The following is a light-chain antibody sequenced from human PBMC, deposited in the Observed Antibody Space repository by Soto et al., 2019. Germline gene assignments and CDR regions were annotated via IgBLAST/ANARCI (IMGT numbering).Light chain of an antibody. Sequence: SVLTQPASVSGSPGQSITISCTGTSSDIGFYNYVSWYQQSPGKAPKLLIYGVTNRPSGISYRFSGSKSGSTASLTIYGLRDEDEADYYCSSYSTSFFYVFGTGTKVTVL. CDR1: SSDIGFYNY. J-gene: IGLJ1*01. CDR3: SSYSTSFFYV. V-gene: IGLV2-14*01. CDR2: GVT.